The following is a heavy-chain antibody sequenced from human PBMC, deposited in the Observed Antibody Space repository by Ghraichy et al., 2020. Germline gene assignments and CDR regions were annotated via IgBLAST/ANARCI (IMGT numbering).Heavy chain of an antibody. CDR2: ISSSSSTI. D-gene: IGHD2-8*01. CDR3: ARDSGGYCTNGVCPKYPSGVDY. V-gene: IGHV3-48*01. Sequence: LSLTCAASGFTFSSYSMNWVRQAPGKGLEWVSYISSSSSTIYYADSVKGRFTISRDNAKNSLYLQMNSLRAEDTAVYYCARDSGGYCTNGVCPKYPSGVDYWGQGTLVTVSS. J-gene: IGHJ4*02. CDR1: GFTFSSYS.